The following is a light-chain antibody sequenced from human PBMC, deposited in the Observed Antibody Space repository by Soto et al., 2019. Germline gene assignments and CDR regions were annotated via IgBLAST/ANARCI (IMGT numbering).Light chain of an antibody. V-gene: IGKV1-8*01. Sequence: AIRMTQSPSSLSASTRDRVTITCRASQGISSYLAWYQQRPGKAPKLLIYAASTLQSGVPSRFSGSGSGTDLTLTISCLQSEVFPTYYSQQYYSYPPYTFGQGTKLEIK. J-gene: IGKJ2*01. CDR3: QQYYSYPPYT. CDR1: QGISSY. CDR2: AAS.